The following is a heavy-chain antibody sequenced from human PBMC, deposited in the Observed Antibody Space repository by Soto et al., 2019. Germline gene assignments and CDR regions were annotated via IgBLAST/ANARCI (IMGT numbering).Heavy chain of an antibody. D-gene: IGHD2-2*01. Sequence: ASVKISCKASGYTFTSYGISGVRQAPEQGLEWMGWISAYNGNTNYAQKLQGRVTMTTDTSTSTAYMELRSLRSDDTAVYYCARNQNCSSTSCKNWFDPWGQGTLVTVSS. CDR2: ISAYNGNT. CDR3: ARNQNCSSTSCKNWFDP. V-gene: IGHV1-18*01. CDR1: GYTFTSYG. J-gene: IGHJ5*02.